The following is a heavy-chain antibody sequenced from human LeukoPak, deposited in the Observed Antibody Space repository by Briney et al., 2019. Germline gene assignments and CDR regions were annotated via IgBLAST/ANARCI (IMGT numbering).Heavy chain of an antibody. J-gene: IGHJ4*02. Sequence: SETLSLTCTVSGVSISIYYWSWIRQPPGKGLEWIGYIYNSGSINYNPSLKSRVTISVDTSKNQFSLKLSSVTASDTAVYYCARDRELGYWGQGTLITVSS. CDR2: IYNSGSI. CDR3: ARDRELGY. V-gene: IGHV4-59*01. CDR1: GVSISIYY. D-gene: IGHD1-26*01.